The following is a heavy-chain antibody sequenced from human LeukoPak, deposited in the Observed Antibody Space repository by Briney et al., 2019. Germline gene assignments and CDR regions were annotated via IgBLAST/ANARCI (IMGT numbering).Heavy chain of an antibody. CDR2: IYYSGST. CDR3: ARDDYYGSGSYYH. J-gene: IGHJ4*02. Sequence: SETLSLTYTVSGGSISSYYCSWIRQPPGKGLEWIGYIYYSGSTNYNPSLKSRVTISVDTSKNQFSLKLSSVTAADTAVYYCARDDYYGSGSYYHWGQGTLVTVSS. D-gene: IGHD3-10*01. V-gene: IGHV4-59*01. CDR1: GGSISSYY.